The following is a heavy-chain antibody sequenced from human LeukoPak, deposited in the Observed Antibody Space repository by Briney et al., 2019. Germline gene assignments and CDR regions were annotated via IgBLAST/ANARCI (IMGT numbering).Heavy chain of an antibody. CDR2: ISSSSSYI. CDR3: ARDLTLEMTYYDILTGYPYYFDY. V-gene: IGHV3-21*01. Sequence: GGSLRLSCAASGFTFSSYSMNWVRQAPEKGLEWVSTISSSSSYIYYADSVKGRFTISRDNAKNSLYLQMNSLRAEDTAVYYCARDLTLEMTYYDILTGYPYYFDYWGQGTLVTVSS. D-gene: IGHD3-9*01. CDR1: GFTFSSYS. J-gene: IGHJ4*02.